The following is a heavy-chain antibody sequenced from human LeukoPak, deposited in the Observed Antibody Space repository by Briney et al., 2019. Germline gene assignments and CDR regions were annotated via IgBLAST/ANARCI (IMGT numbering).Heavy chain of an antibody. CDR3: AKAGYSSSWYYFDY. D-gene: IGHD6-13*01. CDR1: GFIFSSYG. Sequence: GRSLRLSCAASGFIFSSYGMHWVRQAPGKGLEWVALISYDGSNKYYADSVNGRFTISRDNSKNTLYLQMNSLRAEDTAVYYCAKAGYSSSWYYFDYWGQGTLVTVSS. V-gene: IGHV3-30*18. J-gene: IGHJ4*02. CDR2: ISYDGSNK.